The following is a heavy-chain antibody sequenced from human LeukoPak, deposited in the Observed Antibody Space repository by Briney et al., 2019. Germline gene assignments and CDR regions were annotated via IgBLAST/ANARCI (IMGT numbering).Heavy chain of an antibody. V-gene: IGHV1-2*02. CDR2: INPNSGGT. J-gene: IGHJ6*03. CDR3: ARVSTGIVGATYYYYYYMDV. Sequence: GASVKVSCKASGYTFTGYYMHWVRQAPGQGLEWMGWINPNSGGTNYAQKFQGRVTMTRDTSISTAYMELSRLRSDDTAVYYCARVSTGIVGATYYYYYYMDVWGKGTTVTVSS. D-gene: IGHD1-26*01. CDR1: GYTFTGYY.